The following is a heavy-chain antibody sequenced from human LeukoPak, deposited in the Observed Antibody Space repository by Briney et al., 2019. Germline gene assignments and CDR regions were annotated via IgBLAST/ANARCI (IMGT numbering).Heavy chain of an antibody. D-gene: IGHD2-15*01. CDR2: ISSSGSTI. CDR3: ARIKVVAATQVVGNWFDP. Sequence: PGGSLRLSCAASGSTFSDYYMSWIRQAPGKGLEWVSYISSSGSTIYYADSVKGQFTISRDNAKNSLYLQMNSLRAEDTAVYYCARIKVVAATQVVGNWFDPWGQGTLVTVSS. CDR1: GSTFSDYY. V-gene: IGHV3-11*04. J-gene: IGHJ5*02.